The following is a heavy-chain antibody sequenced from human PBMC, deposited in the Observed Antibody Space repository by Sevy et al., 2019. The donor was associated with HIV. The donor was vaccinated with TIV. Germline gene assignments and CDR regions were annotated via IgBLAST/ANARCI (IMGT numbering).Heavy chain of an antibody. Sequence: GGSLRLSCAASGFTFSSYWMHWVRQVPGKGLVWVSRISSDGSRTTYADSVKGRFTVSRDNAKNTLYLQMNSLRAEETAVYYCARVETTIFGVPVGYYGMDVWGQGTTVTVSS. CDR1: GFTFSSYW. D-gene: IGHD3-3*01. J-gene: IGHJ6*02. CDR2: ISSDGSRT. V-gene: IGHV3-74*01. CDR3: ARVETTIFGVPVGYYGMDV.